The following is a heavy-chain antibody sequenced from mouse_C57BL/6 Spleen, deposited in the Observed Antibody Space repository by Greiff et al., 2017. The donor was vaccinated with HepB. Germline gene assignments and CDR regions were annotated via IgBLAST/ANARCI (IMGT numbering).Heavy chain of an antibody. V-gene: IGHV1-26*01. CDR2: INPNNGGT. Sequence: EVKLMESGPELVKPGASVKISCKASGYTFTDYYMNWVKQSHGKSLEWIGDINPNNGGTSYNQKFKGKATLTVDKSSSTAYMELRSLTSEDSAVYYCARRLGDYWGQGTTLTVSS. CDR1: GYTFTDYY. CDR3: ARRLGDY. D-gene: IGHD4-1*01. J-gene: IGHJ2*01.